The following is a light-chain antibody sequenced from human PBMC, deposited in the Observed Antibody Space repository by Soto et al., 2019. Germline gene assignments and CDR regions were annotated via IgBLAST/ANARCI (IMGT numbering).Light chain of an antibody. V-gene: IGKV3-15*01. CDR2: GAS. Sequence: IVMTQSPATLSLSPGERATLSCRASQSVSSILAWYQQKPGQAPRLLIYGASIRATGIPARFSGSGSGTDFTLTISSLESEDFAVYYCQQYNNWCTFGQGTKVEIK. J-gene: IGKJ1*01. CDR1: QSVSSI. CDR3: QQYNNWCT.